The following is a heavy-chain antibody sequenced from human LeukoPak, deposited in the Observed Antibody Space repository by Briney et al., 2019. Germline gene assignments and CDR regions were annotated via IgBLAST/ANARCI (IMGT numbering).Heavy chain of an antibody. V-gene: IGHV4-28*01. CDR3: AKKVAGVGYFDP. D-gene: IGHD3-3*01. Sequence: SETLSLTCAVSGFSISSNNWWGWIRQPPGKGLEWIGYIYYDGNTYYNPSLKSRVAMSVDTSKNQFSLKLSSVTAVDTAVYYCAKKVAGVGYFDPWGQGTLVTVSS. J-gene: IGHJ5*02. CDR2: IYYDGNT. CDR1: GFSISSNNW.